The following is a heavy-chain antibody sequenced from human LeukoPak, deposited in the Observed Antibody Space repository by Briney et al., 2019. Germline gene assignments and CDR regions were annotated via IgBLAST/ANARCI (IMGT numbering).Heavy chain of an antibody. J-gene: IGHJ4*02. CDR1: GLTFSSSW. CDR2: INPEGNKK. Sequence: GGSLRLSCAVSGLTFSSSWMDWGRQAPGKGLEWVASINPEGNKKYSADSVKGRFTISRDNAENSLYLQMNSLRVEDTAFYYCARDLAYSRLDYWGQGMLVTVSS. CDR3: ARDLAYSRLDY. D-gene: IGHD5-18*01. V-gene: IGHV3-7*01.